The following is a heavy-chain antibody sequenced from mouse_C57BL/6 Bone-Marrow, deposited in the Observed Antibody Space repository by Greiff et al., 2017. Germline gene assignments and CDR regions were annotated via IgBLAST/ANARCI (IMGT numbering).Heavy chain of an antibody. CDR2: IDPSDSYT. CDR1: GYTFTSYW. J-gene: IGHJ2*01. Sequence: VQLQQSGAELVRPGTSVKLSCKASGYTFTSYWMHWVKQRPGQGLEWIGVIDPSDSYTNYNQKFKGKATLTVDTSSSTAYMQLSSLTSEDSAVYYCAPANWAPLDYWGQGTTLTVSS. D-gene: IGHD4-1*01. CDR3: APANWAPLDY. V-gene: IGHV1-59*01.